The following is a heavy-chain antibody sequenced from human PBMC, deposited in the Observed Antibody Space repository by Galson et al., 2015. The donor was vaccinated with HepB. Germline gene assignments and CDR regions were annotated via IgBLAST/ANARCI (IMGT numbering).Heavy chain of an antibody. J-gene: IGHJ4*02. D-gene: IGHD1-1*01. V-gene: IGHV3-23*01. Sequence: SLRLSCAASGFSFSTYAMTWVRQAPGKGLEWVSGITDSGGSTYYTDSVKGRFTISRDNSKDTLSLQMNSLKAEDTAVYYCAKPRYNWNILDFWGQGTPVTVSS. CDR2: ITDSGGST. CDR1: GFSFSTYA. CDR3: AKPRYNWNILDF.